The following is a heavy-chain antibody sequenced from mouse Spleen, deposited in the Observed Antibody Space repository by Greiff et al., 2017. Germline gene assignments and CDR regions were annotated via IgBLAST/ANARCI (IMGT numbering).Heavy chain of an antibody. J-gene: IGHJ3*01. CDR3: ARSNYDYDLFAY. CDR1: GFTFSSFG. CDR2: ISSGSSTI. V-gene: IGHV5-17*02. D-gene: IGHD2-4*01. Sequence: EVKLVESGGGLVQPGGSRKLSCAASGFTFSSFGMHWVRQAPEKGLEWVAYISSGSSTIYYADTVKGRFTISRDNPKNTLFLQMTSLRSEDTAMYYCARSNYDYDLFAYWGQGTLVTVSA.